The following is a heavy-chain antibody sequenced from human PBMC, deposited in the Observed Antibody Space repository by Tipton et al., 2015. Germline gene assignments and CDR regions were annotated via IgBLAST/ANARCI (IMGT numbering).Heavy chain of an antibody. D-gene: IGHD4-23*01. CDR1: GDSVSSDSAA. V-gene: IGHV6-1*01. CDR2: TYYRSKWYS. CDR3: ARARGRHGGLFDS. J-gene: IGHJ4*02. Sequence: GLVKPSQTLSLTCAISGDSVSSDSAAWNWIRQSPSRGLEWPGNTYYRSKWYSDYAVSVKSRITINSDTSKNQFSLQLNSVTPEDTAVYYCARARGRHGGLFDSWGQGILVTVSS.